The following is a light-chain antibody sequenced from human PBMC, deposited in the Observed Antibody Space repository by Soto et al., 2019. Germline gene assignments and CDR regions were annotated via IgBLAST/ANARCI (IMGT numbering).Light chain of an antibody. J-gene: IGLJ3*02. CDR3: QVWDSSSDHRGV. CDR1: NIGRQD. V-gene: IGLV3-21*04. CDR2: FDS. Sequence: SYVLTQPPSVSVAPGRTARIPCGGNNIGRQDVHWYQQKPGQAPVLVIYFDSDRPSGIPERFSGSNSGNTATLTISRVEAGDEADYYCQVWDSSSDHRGVFGGGTKLTVL.